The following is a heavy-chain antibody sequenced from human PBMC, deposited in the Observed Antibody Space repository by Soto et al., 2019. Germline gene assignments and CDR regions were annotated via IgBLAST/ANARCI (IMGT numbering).Heavy chain of an antibody. D-gene: IGHD1-7*01. Sequence: ASVKVSCKASGYTFTGYYMHWLRQAPGQGLEWMGWINPNSGGTNYAQKFQGRVTISVDTSKNQFSLKLSSVTAADTAVYYCARADWNYIFDYWGQGTLVTVSS. CDR1: GYTFTGYY. V-gene: IGHV1-2*02. J-gene: IGHJ4*02. CDR3: ARADWNYIFDY. CDR2: INPNSGGT.